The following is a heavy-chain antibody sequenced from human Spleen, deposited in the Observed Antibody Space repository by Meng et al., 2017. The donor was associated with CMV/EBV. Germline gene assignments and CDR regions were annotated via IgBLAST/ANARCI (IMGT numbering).Heavy chain of an antibody. J-gene: IGHJ6*02. Sequence: GESLKISCAASGFTFSSYAMSWVRQAPGKGLEWVSAISGSGGSTYYADSVKGRFTISRDNSKNMLYLQMNSLRVEDTAIYYCAKVGWFGELYGMDVWGQGTTVTVSS. CDR2: ISGSGGST. CDR1: GFTFSSYA. CDR3: AKVGWFGELYGMDV. D-gene: IGHD3-10*01. V-gene: IGHV3-23*01.